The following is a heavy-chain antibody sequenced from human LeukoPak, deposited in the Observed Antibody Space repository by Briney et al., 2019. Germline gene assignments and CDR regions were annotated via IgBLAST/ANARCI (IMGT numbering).Heavy chain of an antibody. J-gene: IGHJ5*02. V-gene: IGHV3-23*01. CDR3: AKPYSSGWYGFDP. CDR2: ISASGGST. CDR1: GFTFSSYA. Sequence: GGSLRLSCAASGFTFSSYAMSWVRQPPGKGLEWVSVISASGGSTYNADSVKGRFTISRDNSKNTLYLQMNSLRAEDTAVYYCAKPYSSGWYGFDPWGQGTLVTVSS. D-gene: IGHD6-19*01.